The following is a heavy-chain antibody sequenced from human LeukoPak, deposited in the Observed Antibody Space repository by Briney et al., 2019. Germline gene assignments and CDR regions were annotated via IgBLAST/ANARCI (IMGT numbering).Heavy chain of an antibody. V-gene: IGHV3-48*04. CDR2: ISSSGSTI. CDR3: ARPYYDSSGYYYY. CDR1: GFTFSNYA. J-gene: IGHJ4*02. D-gene: IGHD3-22*01. Sequence: TGGSLRLSCAASGFTFSNYAMSWVRQAPGKGLEWVSYISSSGSTIYYADSVKGRFTISRDNAKNTLYLQMNSLRAEDTAVYYCARPYYDSSGYYYYWGQGTLVTVSS.